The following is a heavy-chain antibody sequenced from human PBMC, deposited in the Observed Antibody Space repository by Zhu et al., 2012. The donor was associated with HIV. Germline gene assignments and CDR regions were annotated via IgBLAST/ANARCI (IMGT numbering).Heavy chain of an antibody. D-gene: IGHD4-17*01. CDR3: ASGETTMTWDY. Sequence: QLQLQESGPGLVKPSETLSLTCTVSGGSISSSSYYWSWIRQPPGRGLEWIAYMYISGSTNYNPSLKSRLTISADTSKNQVSLKLNSVTAADSALYYCASGETTMTWDYWGQGTLVTVSS. CDR1: GGSISSSSYY. J-gene: IGHJ4*02. V-gene: IGHV4-61*05. CDR2: MYISGST.